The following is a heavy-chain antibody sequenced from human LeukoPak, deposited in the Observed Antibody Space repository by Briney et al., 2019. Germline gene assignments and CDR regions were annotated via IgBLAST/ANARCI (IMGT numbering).Heavy chain of an antibody. D-gene: IGHD5-12*01. Sequence: GGSLRLSCVASGFTLSIYAMHWVRQAPGKGLEWVAFMSYDGSNEYYADSVKGRFTISRDNSRNTLYLQMNSLRGEDTAVYYCAEISEATARGYWGQGTLVTVSS. J-gene: IGHJ4*02. V-gene: IGHV3-30*04. CDR2: MSYDGSNE. CDR1: GFTLSIYA. CDR3: AEISEATARGY.